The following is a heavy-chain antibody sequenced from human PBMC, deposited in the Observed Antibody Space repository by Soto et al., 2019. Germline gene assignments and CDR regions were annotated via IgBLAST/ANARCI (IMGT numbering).Heavy chain of an antibody. J-gene: IGHJ4*02. CDR2: IKAYSGNT. CDR1: GYTFPTST. D-gene: IGHD4-17*01. V-gene: IGHV1-18*01. CDR3: AIADYGDDDY. Sequence: QLQLVQSGAEAKKPGASVKVSCKASGYTFPTSTISWVRQAPGQGLEWMGWIKAYSGNTNYAQKLQGRVTMTTDRSTNTAYMELRSLTTDDTAIYYCAIADYGDDDYWGQGTLVTVSS.